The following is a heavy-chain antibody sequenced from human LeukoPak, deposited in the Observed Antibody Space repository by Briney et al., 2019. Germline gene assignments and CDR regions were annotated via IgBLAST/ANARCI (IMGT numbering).Heavy chain of an antibody. CDR3: ARVREDPWNSAPHAFDI. D-gene: IGHD1-1*01. CDR2: IYYSGAT. CDR1: GGSISSGGYS. J-gene: IGHJ3*02. V-gene: IGHV4-30-4*07. Sequence: SETLSLTCAVSGGSISSGGYSWSWIRQPPGKGLEWIGYIYYSGATYYNPSLKSRVSKSVDTSKNQFSLKLSSVTAADTAVYYCARVREDPWNSAPHAFDIWGQGTMVTVSS.